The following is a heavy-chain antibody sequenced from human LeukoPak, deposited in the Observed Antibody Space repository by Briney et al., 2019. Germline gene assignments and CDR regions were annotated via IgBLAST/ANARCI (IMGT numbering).Heavy chain of an antibody. V-gene: IGHV3-7*01. J-gene: IGHJ4*02. CDR1: GFTFSSYW. CDR3: AKDHRQLVTYYFDY. D-gene: IGHD6-13*01. Sequence: GGSLRLSCAASGFTFSSYWMSWVRQAPGKGLEWVANIKQDGSEKYYVDSVKGRFTISRDNAKNSLYLQMNSLRAEDTAVYYCAKDHRQLVTYYFDYWGQGTLVTVSS. CDR2: IKQDGSEK.